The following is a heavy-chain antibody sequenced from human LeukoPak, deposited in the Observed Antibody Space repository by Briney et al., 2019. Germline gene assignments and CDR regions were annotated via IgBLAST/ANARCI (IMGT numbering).Heavy chain of an antibody. Sequence: ASVKVSCKASGYTFTSYGISWVRQAPGQGLEWMGWISTYNGNTNYAQKVQGRVTMTTDTSTSTANMELRSLRSDDTAVYYCARDYGGIKNRGYYYYYMDVWGKGTTVTVSS. CDR1: GYTFTSYG. D-gene: IGHD4-23*01. CDR2: ISTYNGNT. J-gene: IGHJ6*03. V-gene: IGHV1-18*01. CDR3: ARDYGGIKNRGYYYYYMDV.